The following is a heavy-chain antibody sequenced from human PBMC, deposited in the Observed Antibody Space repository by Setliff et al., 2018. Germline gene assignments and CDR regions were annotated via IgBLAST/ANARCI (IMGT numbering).Heavy chain of an antibody. V-gene: IGHV1-2*02. Sequence: ASVKVSCKASGYTFTGYYIHWVRQAPRQGLEWLGWINPKSGVTSYAQSFQGRIAMTRDTSINTVYMELNSLTSDDAAVYFCAREGGLQGATSYYYFYNYINVWGKGTKVTVSS. CDR1: GYTFTGYY. CDR3: AREGGLQGATSYYYFYNYINV. J-gene: IGHJ6*03. CDR2: INPKSGVT. D-gene: IGHD1-26*01.